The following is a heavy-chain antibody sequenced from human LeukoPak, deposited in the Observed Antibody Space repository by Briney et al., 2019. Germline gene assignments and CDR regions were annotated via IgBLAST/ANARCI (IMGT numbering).Heavy chain of an antibody. CDR1: GYSISSGYH. D-gene: IGHD2-21*01. CDR2: IYLDGST. J-gene: IGHJ3*02. CDR3: ARGGPFVGRAFDI. Sequence: SETLSLTCTVSGYSISSGYHWGWIRQPPGKGLEWIGTIYLDGSTYYNPSLKSRVTMSVDTSKNQFSLKLSSVTAADTAVYYCARGGPFVGRAFDIWGQGTMVTVSS. V-gene: IGHV4-38-2*02.